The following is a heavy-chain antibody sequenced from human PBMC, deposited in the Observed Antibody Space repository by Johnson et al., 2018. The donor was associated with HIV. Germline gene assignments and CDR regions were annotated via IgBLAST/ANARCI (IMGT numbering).Heavy chain of an antibody. J-gene: IGHJ3*02. CDR2: INRDGSTT. D-gene: IGHD3-22*01. CDR3: ARETHYYDSSGYYVDAFDI. Sequence: VQLVESGGGLVQPGGSLRLSCAASGFTLPTHWMHWVRQAPGKGLVWVSRINRDGSTTDYADSVTGRFTISRDNAKNSLYLQMNSLRAADTALYYCARETHYYDSSGYYVDAFDIWGQGTMVTVSS. CDR1: GFTLPTHW. V-gene: IGHV3-74*01.